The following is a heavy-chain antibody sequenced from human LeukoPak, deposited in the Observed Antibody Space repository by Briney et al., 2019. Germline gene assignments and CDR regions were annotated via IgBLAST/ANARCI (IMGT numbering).Heavy chain of an antibody. D-gene: IGHD6-13*01. Sequence: GGSLRLSCAASGFTFASYSIYWVRQAPGKGLEWVSYIISSGGTIYYADPVKGRFTISRDNSKNTLYLQMSSLRAEDTAVYYCAKTSGVIVAASFDYWGQGTLVTVSS. V-gene: IGHV3-48*01. CDR2: IISSGGTI. CDR1: GFTFASYS. CDR3: AKTSGVIVAASFDY. J-gene: IGHJ4*02.